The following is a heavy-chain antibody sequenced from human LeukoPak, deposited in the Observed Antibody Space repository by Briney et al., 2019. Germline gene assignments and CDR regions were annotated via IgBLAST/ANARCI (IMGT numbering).Heavy chain of an antibody. J-gene: IGHJ6*02. V-gene: IGHV4-39*01. Sequence: SETLSLTCTVSGGSISSSSYYWGWIRQPPGKGLEWIGSIYYSGSTYYNPSLKSRVTISVDTSKDQFSLKLSSVTAADTAVYYCATYSSSWLSSYVMDVWGQGTTVTVSS. CDR3: ATYSSSWLSSYVMDV. D-gene: IGHD6-13*01. CDR2: IYYSGST. CDR1: GGSISSSSYY.